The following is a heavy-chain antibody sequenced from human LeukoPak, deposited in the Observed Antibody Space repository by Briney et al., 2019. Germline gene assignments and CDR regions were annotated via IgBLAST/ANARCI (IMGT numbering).Heavy chain of an antibody. CDR1: GFTFSSYW. V-gene: IGHV3-74*01. D-gene: IGHD3-9*01. CDR2: IKSDGSSI. Sequence: GGSLRLSCAASGFTFSSYWMHWVRQAPGKGLVWVSRIKSDGSSISYADSVKGRFTISRDNAKNTLYLQMNSLGAEDTAVYYCARVRSSIVDWFTLGPNYGMDVWGQGTTVTVSS. CDR3: ARVRSSIVDWFTLGPNYGMDV. J-gene: IGHJ6*02.